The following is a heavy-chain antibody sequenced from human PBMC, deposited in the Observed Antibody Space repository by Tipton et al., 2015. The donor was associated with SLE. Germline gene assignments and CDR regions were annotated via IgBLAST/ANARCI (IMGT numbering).Heavy chain of an antibody. CDR1: GGSISSHY. CDR3: ARHRYYGSGSQYYFDY. J-gene: IGHJ4*02. D-gene: IGHD3-10*01. V-gene: IGHV4-59*08. Sequence: TLSLTCTVSGGSISSHYWSWIRQPPGKGLEWIGYIYYSGSTNCNPSLKSRVTISVDTSKNQFSLKLSSVTAADTAVYYCARHRYYGSGSQYYFDYWGQGTLVTVSS. CDR2: IYYSGST.